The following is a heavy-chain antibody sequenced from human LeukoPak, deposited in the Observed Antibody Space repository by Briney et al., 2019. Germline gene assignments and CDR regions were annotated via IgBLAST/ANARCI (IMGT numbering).Heavy chain of an antibody. D-gene: IGHD3-16*02. Sequence: GGSLRLSCAASGFTFSSYSMNWVRQAPGKGLEWVSSISSSSSYIYYADSVKGRFTISRDNAKNSLYLQMNSLRAEDTAVYYCARGYYDYVWGSYRHDAFDIWGQGTMVTVSS. V-gene: IGHV3-21*01. CDR2: ISSSSSYI. CDR1: GFTFSSYS. J-gene: IGHJ3*02. CDR3: ARGYYDYVWGSYRHDAFDI.